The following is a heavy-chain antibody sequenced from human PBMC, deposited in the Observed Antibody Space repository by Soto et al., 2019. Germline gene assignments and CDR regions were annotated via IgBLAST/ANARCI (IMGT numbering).Heavy chain of an antibody. J-gene: IGHJ3*02. CDR2: ISAYNGNT. V-gene: IGHV1-18*01. CDR1: GYTFTSYG. D-gene: IGHD2-21*02. Sequence: QVQLVQSGAEVKKPGASVKVSCKASGYTFTSYGISWVRQAPGQGLEWMGWISAYNGNTNYAQKLQGRVTMTTDTSTSTAYMELRSLRSDDTAVYYCARVQTGYCGGDCSSSGAFDIWGQGTMVTVSS. CDR3: ARVQTGYCGGDCSSSGAFDI.